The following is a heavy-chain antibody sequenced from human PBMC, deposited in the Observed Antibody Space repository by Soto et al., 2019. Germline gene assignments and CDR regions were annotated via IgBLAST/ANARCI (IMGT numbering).Heavy chain of an antibody. D-gene: IGHD2-15*01. CDR2: IYYSGST. CDR3: ARDRVGYCSGGSCLRWFDP. J-gene: IGHJ5*02. Sequence: SETLSLTCTVSGGSISSYYWSWIRQPPGKGLEWIGYIYYSGSTNYNPSLKSRVTISVDTSKNQFSLKLSSVTAADTAVYYCARDRVGYCSGGSCLRWFDPWGQGTLVTVSS. CDR1: GGSISSYY. V-gene: IGHV4-59*01.